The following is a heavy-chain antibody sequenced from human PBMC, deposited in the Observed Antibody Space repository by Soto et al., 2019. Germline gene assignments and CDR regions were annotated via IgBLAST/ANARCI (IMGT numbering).Heavy chain of an antibody. CDR1: GVSLRSSTYY. CDR2: IWYSGST. Sequence: PSETLSLTCTVSGVSLRSSTYYWGWIRQPPGKGLEWIGSIWYSGSTYYSPSLKSRVTISEDKAKNQFSLKLNSVTAADTAVYYCARQSGYSSGWYPEWGQGTLVTVSS. V-gene: IGHV4-39*01. D-gene: IGHD6-19*01. CDR3: ARQSGYSSGWYPE. J-gene: IGHJ4*02.